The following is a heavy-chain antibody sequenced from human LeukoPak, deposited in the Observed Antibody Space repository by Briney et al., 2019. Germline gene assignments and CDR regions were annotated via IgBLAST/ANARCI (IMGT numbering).Heavy chain of an antibody. J-gene: IGHJ3*02. CDR3: AREGCSSTSCYLGAFDI. V-gene: IGHV4-34*01. CDR2: INHSGST. D-gene: IGHD2-2*01. CDR1: GGSFSGYY. Sequence: SETLSLTCAVYGGSFSGYYWSWIRQPPGKGLEWSGEINHSGSTNYNPSLKSRVTISVDTSKNQFSLKLSSVTAADTAVYYCAREGCSSTSCYLGAFDIWGQGTMVTVSS.